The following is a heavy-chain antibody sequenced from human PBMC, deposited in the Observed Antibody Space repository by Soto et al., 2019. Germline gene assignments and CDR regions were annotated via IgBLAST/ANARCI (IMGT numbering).Heavy chain of an antibody. CDR3: ARGGGYCSGGSCYSLY. V-gene: IGHV1-69*02. J-gene: IGHJ4*02. D-gene: IGHD2-15*01. CDR1: GGTFSSYT. CDR2: IIPILGIA. Sequence: QVQLVQSGAEVKKPGSSVKVSCKDSGGTFSSYTISWVRQAPGQGLEWMGRIIPILGIANYAQKFQGRVTSAADKSTSTGYMELGSLRSEDTAVYYCARGGGYCSGGSCYSLYWGQGTLVTVSS.